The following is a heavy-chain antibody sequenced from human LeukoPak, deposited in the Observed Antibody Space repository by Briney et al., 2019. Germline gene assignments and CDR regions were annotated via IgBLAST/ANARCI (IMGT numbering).Heavy chain of an antibody. V-gene: IGHV3-30*02. Sequence: GGSLRLSCAASGFTFSSYGMHWVRQAAGKGLKCMASIRYDGSNKYYADSVKGRFTISRDNSKNTLYLQMNSLRAEDTAVYYCAKVLLYDYVWGSYRYSAFDIWGQGTMVTVSS. CDR2: IRYDGSNK. CDR3: AKVLLYDYVWGSYRYSAFDI. CDR1: GFTFSSYG. D-gene: IGHD3-16*02. J-gene: IGHJ3*02.